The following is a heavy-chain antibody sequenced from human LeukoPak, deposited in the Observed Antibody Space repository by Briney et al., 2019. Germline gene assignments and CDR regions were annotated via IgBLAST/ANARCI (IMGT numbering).Heavy chain of an antibody. D-gene: IGHD3-22*01. J-gene: IGHJ5*02. V-gene: IGHV5-51*01. CDR3: ARSGPYSDSSGRCNWLDP. CDR1: GYSFTNYW. Sequence: GESLKISCKGYGYSFTNYWIGWVRQMPEKGLEWMGIIYPGDSDTRYSPSFQGQVTISADKSITTAYLQWSSLKASDTAMYYCARSGPYSDSSGRCNWLDPWGQGTLVTVSS. CDR2: IYPGDSDT.